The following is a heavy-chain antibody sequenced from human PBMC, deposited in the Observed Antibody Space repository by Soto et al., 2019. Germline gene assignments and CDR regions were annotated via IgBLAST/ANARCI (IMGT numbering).Heavy chain of an antibody. CDR3: AAGGTRWLHSPFDY. CDR2: FDPEDGET. V-gene: IGHV1-24*01. J-gene: IGHJ4*02. Sequence: QVQLLQSGAEVKKPGASVKVSCKVSGHTLTELSMHWVRQAPGRGLEGMGGFDPEDGETIFAQKFQGRVTMTEDTPTDSNYMELTSLRSEETAVYYCAAGGTRWLHSPFDYWGQGTLVTISS. CDR1: GHTLTELS. D-gene: IGHD1-1*01.